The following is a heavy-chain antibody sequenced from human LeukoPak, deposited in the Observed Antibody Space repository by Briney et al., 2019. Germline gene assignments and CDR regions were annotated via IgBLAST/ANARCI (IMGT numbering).Heavy chain of an antibody. CDR3: ARGYYGSGSHCCHMDV. CDR2: INHRGST. D-gene: IGHD3-10*01. J-gene: IGHJ6*03. Sequence: PSETLSLTCAVYVGSFSGYYWSWIRQPPGKGLEWIGEINHRGSTTYNSSLKSRVTISVDTSKDQFSLKLSSVTAADTAVYYCARGYYGSGSHCCHMDVWGKGTTITVS. CDR1: VGSFSGYY. V-gene: IGHV4-34*01.